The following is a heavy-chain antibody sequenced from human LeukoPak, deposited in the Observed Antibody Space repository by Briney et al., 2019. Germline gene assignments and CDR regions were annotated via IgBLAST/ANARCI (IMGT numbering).Heavy chain of an antibody. CDR3: ARGSYDSSDFEYFHH. Sequence: GASVKVSCKASGYTFTSYDINWVRQATGQGLEWMGWINPNSGGTNYAQKFQGRVTMTRDTSIGTAYMELNRLRSDDTAVYYCARGSYDSSDFEYFHHWGQGTLVTVPS. J-gene: IGHJ1*01. CDR1: GYTFTSYD. D-gene: IGHD3-22*01. CDR2: INPNSGGT. V-gene: IGHV1-2*02.